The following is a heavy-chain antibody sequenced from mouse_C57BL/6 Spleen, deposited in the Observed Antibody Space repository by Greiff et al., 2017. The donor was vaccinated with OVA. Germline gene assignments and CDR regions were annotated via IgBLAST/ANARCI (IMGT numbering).Heavy chain of an antibody. D-gene: IGHD2-3*01. J-gene: IGHJ2*01. CDR1: GYTFTSYW. CDR3: ARRNEGYWDFDY. CDR2: IHPNSGST. Sequence: QVQLQQPGAELVKPGASVKLSCKASGYTFTSYWMHWVKQRPGQGLEWIGMIHPNSGSTNYNEKFKSKATLTVDKSSSTAYMQLSSLTSEDSAVYYCARRNEGYWDFDYWGQGTTLTVSS. V-gene: IGHV1-64*01.